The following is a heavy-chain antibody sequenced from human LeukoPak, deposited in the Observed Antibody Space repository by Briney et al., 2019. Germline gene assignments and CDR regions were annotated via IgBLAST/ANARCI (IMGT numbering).Heavy chain of an antibody. Sequence: SVKVSCKASGGTFSSYAISWVRQAPGQGLEWMGRIIPILGIANYAQKFQGRVTITADKSTSTAYMELSSLRSEDTAVYYCARDLPLRPLDYWGQGTLSPSPQ. CDR2: IIPILGIA. J-gene: IGHJ4*02. D-gene: IGHD4-17*01. V-gene: IGHV1-69*04. CDR1: GGTFSSYA. CDR3: ARDLPLRPLDY.